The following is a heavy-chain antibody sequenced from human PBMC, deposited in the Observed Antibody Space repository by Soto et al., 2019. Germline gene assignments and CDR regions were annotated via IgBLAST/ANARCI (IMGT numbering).Heavy chain of an antibody. D-gene: IGHD3-10*01. V-gene: IGHV4-34*01. Sequence: SETLSLTCTVSGGSISSYYWSWIRQPPGKGLEWIGEINHSGSTNYNPSLKSRVTISVDTSKNQFSLKLSSVTAADTAVYYCARGTYGSNNWFDPWGQGTLVTVSS. CDR1: GGSISSYY. CDR2: INHSGST. CDR3: ARGTYGSNNWFDP. J-gene: IGHJ5*02.